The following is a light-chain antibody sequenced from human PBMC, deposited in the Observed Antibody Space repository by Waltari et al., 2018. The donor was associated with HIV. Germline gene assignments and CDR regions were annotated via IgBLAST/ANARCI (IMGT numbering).Light chain of an antibody. CDR3: QQYYSVPYT. CDR1: RNLLYSSNNNSY. J-gene: IGKJ2*01. CDR2: WAS. V-gene: IGKV4-1*01. Sequence: DVVVTQSPYSLAVSVGERATLNYKSSRNLLYSSNNNSYLAWYQQKAGQRPKLLIYWASTRESGVPDRFSGSGSGTDFTLTISSLQAEDVAVYYCQQYYSVPYTFGQGTKLEIK.